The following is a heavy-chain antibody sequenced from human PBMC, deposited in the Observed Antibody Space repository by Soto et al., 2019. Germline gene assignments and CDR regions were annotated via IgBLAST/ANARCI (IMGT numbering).Heavy chain of an antibody. V-gene: IGHV4-59*01. J-gene: IGHJ4*02. D-gene: IGHD3-10*01. CDR3: ARGSVVRGVDY. CDR1: GGSISSYY. Sequence: QVQLQESGPGLVKPSETLSLTCTVSGGSISSYYWSWIRQPPGKGLEWIGYIYYSGSTNYNPSLKSRVTISVDTSKNQFSLKLSSVTAADPAVYYCARGSVVRGVDYWGQGTLVTVSS. CDR2: IYYSGST.